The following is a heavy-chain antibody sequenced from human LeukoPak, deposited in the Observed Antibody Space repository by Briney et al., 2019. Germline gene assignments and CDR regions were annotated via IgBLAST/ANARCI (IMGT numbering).Heavy chain of an antibody. D-gene: IGHD3-16*02. J-gene: IGHJ6*03. CDR2: SGSGGRT. CDR3: ARDRRLGELSSYYYMDV. CDR1: GFIVSGDY. Sequence: PGGSLRLSCVVSGFIVSGDYMSWVRQAPGQGLDWVSGISGSGGRTHYADSVKGRFTISRDNSKNTLYLQMNSLRAGDTAVYYCARDRRLGELSSYYYMDVWGKGTTVTVSS. V-gene: IGHV3-53*01.